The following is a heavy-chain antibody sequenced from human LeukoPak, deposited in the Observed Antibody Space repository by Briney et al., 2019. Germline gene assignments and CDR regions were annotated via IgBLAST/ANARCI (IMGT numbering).Heavy chain of an antibody. D-gene: IGHD1-1*01. V-gene: IGHV4-39*07. J-gene: IGHJ6*03. CDR3: ARVQRDDSSDEGYYYMDV. Sequence: PSETLSLTCTVSGGSISSSSYYWGWIRQPPGKGLEWIGSIYYSASTYYNPSLKSRVTISVDTSKNQFSLKLSSVTAADTAVYYCARVQRDDSSDEGYYYMDVWGKGTTVTVSS. CDR2: IYYSAST. CDR1: GGSISSSSYY.